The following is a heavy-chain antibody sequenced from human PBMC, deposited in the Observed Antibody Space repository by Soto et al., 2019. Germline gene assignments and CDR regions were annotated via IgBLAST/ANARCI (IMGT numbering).Heavy chain of an antibody. CDR2: ISYDGSNK. V-gene: IGHV3-30-3*01. CDR3: ASDRRDYGDFSQYYFDY. CDR1: GFTFSSYA. Sequence: QVQLVESGGGVVQPGRSLRLSCAASGFTFSSYAMHWVRQAPGKGLEWVAVISYDGSNKYYADSVKGRFTIPRDNSKNTLYLQMNSLRAEDTAVYYCASDRRDYGDFSQYYFDYWGQGTLVTVSS. D-gene: IGHD4-17*01. J-gene: IGHJ4*02.